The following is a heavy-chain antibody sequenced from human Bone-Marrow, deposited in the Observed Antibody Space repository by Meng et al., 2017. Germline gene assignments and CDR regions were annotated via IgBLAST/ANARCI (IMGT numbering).Heavy chain of an antibody. V-gene: IGHV3-20*04. D-gene: IGHD5-12*01. CDR3: ARSLGATRSPPDY. J-gene: IGHJ4*02. CDR2: INCNGGST. CDR1: GFTFDDYG. Sequence: GESLKISCAASGFTFDDYGMSWVRQAPGKGLEWVSGINCNGGSTGYADSVKGRFTISRDNAKNSLYLQMNSLRAEDTALYYCARSLGATRSPPDYWGQGTLVTVSS.